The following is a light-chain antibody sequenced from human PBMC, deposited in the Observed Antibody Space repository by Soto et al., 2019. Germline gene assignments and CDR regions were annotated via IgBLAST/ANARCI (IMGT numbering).Light chain of an antibody. CDR2: AAS. Sequence: DIQLTQSPSFLSASVGDRVTITCRASQGISSYLAWYQQKPGKAPNLLIYAASTLQSGFPSTFSGSGSGTEFTLTISSLQPEDFATYYCQQLISYPITFGQGTRVEIK. CDR3: QQLISYPIT. V-gene: IGKV1-9*01. J-gene: IGKJ5*01. CDR1: QGISSY.